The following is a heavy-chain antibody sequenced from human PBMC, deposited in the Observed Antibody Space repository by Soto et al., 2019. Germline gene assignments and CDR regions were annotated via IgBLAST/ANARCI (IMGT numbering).Heavy chain of an antibody. J-gene: IGHJ4*02. CDR2: LIPLFGTP. Sequence: QVQLVQSGAEVKKPGSSVKVSCKASGGIFSTYAISWLRQDPGQVLEWMGGLIPLFGTPNYAQRSHGRVTITADESTSTAYMELRRMRSEDTAVYYCARDRDDYGSGNYYNRIDFWGQGTLVTVSS. D-gene: IGHD3-10*01. CDR3: ARDRDDYGSGNYYNRIDF. V-gene: IGHV1-69*01. CDR1: GGIFSTYA.